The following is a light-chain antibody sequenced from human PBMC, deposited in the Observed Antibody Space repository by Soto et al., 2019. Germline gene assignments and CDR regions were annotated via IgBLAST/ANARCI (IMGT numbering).Light chain of an antibody. Sequence: EIVLTQSPGTLSLSPGERATLSCSARDSVSSSYLAWYQQKPGQAPRLLIYGASSRATGIPDRFSGSGSGTDFTLTISRLEPEDFAVYYCQQYGSSSWTFGQGTKVDIK. CDR1: DSVSSSY. V-gene: IGKV3-20*01. CDR2: GAS. J-gene: IGKJ1*01. CDR3: QQYGSSSWT.